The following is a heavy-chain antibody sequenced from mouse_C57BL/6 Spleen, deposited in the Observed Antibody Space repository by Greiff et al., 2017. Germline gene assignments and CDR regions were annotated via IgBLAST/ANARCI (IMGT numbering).Heavy chain of an antibody. V-gene: IGHV10-1*01. CDR3: VRRAYGSSYEYFDV. CDR2: IRSKSNNYAT. D-gene: IGHD1-1*01. Sequence: GGGLVQPKGSLKLSCAASGFSFNTYAMNWVRQAPGKGLEWVARIRSKSNNYATYYADSVKDRFTISRDDSESMLYLQMNNLKTEDTAMYYCVRRAYGSSYEYFDVWGTGTTVTVSS. J-gene: IGHJ1*03. CDR1: GFSFNTYA.